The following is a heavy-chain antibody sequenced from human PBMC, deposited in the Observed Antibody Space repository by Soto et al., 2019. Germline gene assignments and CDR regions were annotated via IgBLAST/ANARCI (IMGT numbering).Heavy chain of an antibody. CDR2: ISYDGSNK. J-gene: IGHJ4*02. Sequence: QVQLVESGGGVVQPGRSLRLSCAASGFTFSSYGMHWVRQAPGKGLEWVAVISYDGSNKYYADSVKGRFTISRDNSKNTLYLQMNSLRAEDTAVYYCAKAGGFGELDVLDYWGQGTLVTVSS. V-gene: IGHV3-30*18. CDR1: GFTFSSYG. CDR3: AKAGGFGELDVLDY. D-gene: IGHD3-10*01.